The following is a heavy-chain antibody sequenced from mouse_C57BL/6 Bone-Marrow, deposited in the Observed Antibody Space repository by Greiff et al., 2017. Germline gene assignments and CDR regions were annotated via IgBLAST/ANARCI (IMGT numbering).Heavy chain of an antibody. CDR1: GYTFTDYN. CDR3: ARRDGNYVEDYFDY. CDR2: INPNNGGT. V-gene: IGHV1-18*01. D-gene: IGHD2-1*01. Sequence: EVQLQQSGPELVKPGASVKIPCKASGYTFTDYNMDWVKQSHGKSLEWIGDINPNNGGTIYNQKFKGKATLTVDKSSSTAYMELRSLTSEDTAVYYCARRDGNYVEDYFDYWGQGTTLTVSS. J-gene: IGHJ2*01.